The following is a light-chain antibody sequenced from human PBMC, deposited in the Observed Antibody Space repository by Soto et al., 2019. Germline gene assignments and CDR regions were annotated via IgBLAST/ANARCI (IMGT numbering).Light chain of an antibody. CDR2: GAS. CDR3: QQYNNWPLST. V-gene: IGKV3-15*01. CDR1: QSVSGN. Sequence: EIVMTQSPATLSVSPGERATLSCRASQSVSGNLAWYQRKPGQAPRLLIYGASTRATGIPARFSGSGSGTEFTLPISSLQSEDFAVYYCQQYNNWPLSTFGQGTKLEIK. J-gene: IGKJ2*01.